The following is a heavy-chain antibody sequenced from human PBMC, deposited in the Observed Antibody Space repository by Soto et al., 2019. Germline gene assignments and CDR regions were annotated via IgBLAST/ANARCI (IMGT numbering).Heavy chain of an antibody. J-gene: IGHJ4*02. Sequence: ASVKVSCKASGYTFTSYAMHWVRQAPGQRLEWMGWINAGNGNTKYSQKFQGRVTITRDTSASTAYMELSSLRSEDTAGYYCASSTADYDGYYFDYWGQGTLVTVSS. V-gene: IGHV1-3*01. D-gene: IGHD4-17*01. CDR3: ASSTADYDGYYFDY. CDR1: GYTFTSYA. CDR2: INAGNGNT.